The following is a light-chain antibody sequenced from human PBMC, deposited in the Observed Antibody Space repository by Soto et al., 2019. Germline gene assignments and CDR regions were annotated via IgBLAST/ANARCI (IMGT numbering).Light chain of an antibody. CDR3: QQLNSYPLT. CDR1: ESIRTW. J-gene: IGKJ3*01. CDR2: DAS. Sequence: DIQMTQSPSTLSASVGYRFTITCLASESIRTWLAWYQHKPGKAPKFLIYDASTLESGVPSRFSGSGSGTEFTLTISSLQPEDFATYYCQQLNSYPLTFGPGTTVDIK. V-gene: IGKV1-5*01.